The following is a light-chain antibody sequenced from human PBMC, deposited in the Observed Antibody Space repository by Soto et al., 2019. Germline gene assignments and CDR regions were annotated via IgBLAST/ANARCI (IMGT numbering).Light chain of an antibody. CDR3: SSYTPSSTPFV. Sequence: QSVLTQPASVSGSPGQSITISCTGTSSDVGGYNFVSWYQHHPGKAPKLIIYDVNNRPSGVSNRFSGSKSGNTASLTISGFQAEDEADYYCSSYTPSSTPFVFGTGTKVTVL. CDR1: SSDVGGYNF. CDR2: DVN. V-gene: IGLV2-14*03. J-gene: IGLJ1*01.